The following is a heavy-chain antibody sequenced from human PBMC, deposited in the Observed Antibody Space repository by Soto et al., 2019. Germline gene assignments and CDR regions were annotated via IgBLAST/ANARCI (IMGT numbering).Heavy chain of an antibody. CDR2: ISSSSSYI. D-gene: IGHD1-1*01. J-gene: IGHJ3*02. Sequence: PGGSLRLSCAASGFTFSSYSMNWVRQAPGKGLEWVSSISSSSSYIYYADSVKGRFTISRDNAKNSLYLQMNSLRAEDTAVYYCARTPEVGYAHDAFDIWGQGTMVTVSS. CDR3: ARTPEVGYAHDAFDI. CDR1: GFTFSSYS. V-gene: IGHV3-21*01.